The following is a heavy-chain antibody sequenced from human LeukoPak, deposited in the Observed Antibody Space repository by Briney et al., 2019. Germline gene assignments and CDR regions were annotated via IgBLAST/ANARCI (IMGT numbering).Heavy chain of an antibody. CDR3: ARGDYYVSGY. Sequence: SETLSLTCAVYGGSFSGYYWSWIRQPPGKGLEWIGEINHNGSTNYNPSLKSRVTISVDTSKNQFSLKLSSVTAADTAVYYCARGDYYVSGYWGQGTLVTVSS. CDR1: GGSFSGYY. J-gene: IGHJ4*02. D-gene: IGHD3-10*01. CDR2: INHNGST. V-gene: IGHV4-34*01.